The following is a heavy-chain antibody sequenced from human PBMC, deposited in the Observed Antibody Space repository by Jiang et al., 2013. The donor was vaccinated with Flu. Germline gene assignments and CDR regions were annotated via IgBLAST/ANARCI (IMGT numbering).Heavy chain of an antibody. Sequence: GAEVKKPGESLKISCKGSGYSFTSYWIGWVRQMPGKGLEWMGIIYPGDSDTRYSPSFQGQVTISADKSISTAYLQWSSLKASDTAMYYCARLNLHYYGSGSNYAFDIWGQGTMVTVSS. J-gene: IGHJ3*02. D-gene: IGHD3-10*01. CDR3: ARLNLHYYGSGSNYAFDI. CDR2: IYPGDSDT. CDR1: GYSFTSYW. V-gene: IGHV5-51*03.